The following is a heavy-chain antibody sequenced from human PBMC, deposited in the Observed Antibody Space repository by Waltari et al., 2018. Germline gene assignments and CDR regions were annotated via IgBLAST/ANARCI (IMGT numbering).Heavy chain of an antibody. CDR1: GGSISSYY. CDR3: ARGHDFWSGSPYYMDV. D-gene: IGHD3-3*01. V-gene: IGHV4-4*07. CDR2: IYTSGST. Sequence: QVQLQESGPGLVKPSETLSLTCTVSGGSISSYYWSWIRQPAGKGLEWIGRIYTSGSTNYNPSLKGRVTMSVDTSKNQFSLKLSSVTAADTAVYYCARGHDFWSGSPYYMDVWGKGTTVTISS. J-gene: IGHJ6*03.